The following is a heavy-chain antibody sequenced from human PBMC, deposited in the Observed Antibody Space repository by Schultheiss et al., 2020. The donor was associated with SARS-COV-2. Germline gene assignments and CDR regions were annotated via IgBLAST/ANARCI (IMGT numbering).Heavy chain of an antibody. CDR2: LSYDGTNK. CDR3: AKEKHGQWLATSPDY. D-gene: IGHD6-19*01. J-gene: IGHJ4*02. V-gene: IGHV3-30*04. Sequence: GGSLRLSCAASGFTFSSYAMYWVRQAPGKGLEWVAVLSYDGTNKYYADSVKGRFTISRDNSKNTLYLQMNSLRAEDTAVYYCAKEKHGQWLATSPDYWGQGTLVTVSS. CDR1: GFTFSSYA.